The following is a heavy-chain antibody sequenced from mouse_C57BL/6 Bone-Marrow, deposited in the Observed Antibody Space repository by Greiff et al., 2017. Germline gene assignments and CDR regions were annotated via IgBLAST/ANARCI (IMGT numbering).Heavy chain of an antibody. CDR1: GYAFSSSW. CDR3: ARYYDGYYFDV. CDR2: IYPGDGDT. V-gene: IGHV1-82*01. J-gene: IGHJ1*03. Sequence: QVQLQQSGPELVKPGASVKISCKASGYAFSSSWMNWVKQRPGKGLEWIGRIYPGDGDTNYNGKFKGKATLTADKSSSTAYMQLSSLTSEDSAVCFCARYYDGYYFDVWGTGTTVTVSS. D-gene: IGHD2-3*01.